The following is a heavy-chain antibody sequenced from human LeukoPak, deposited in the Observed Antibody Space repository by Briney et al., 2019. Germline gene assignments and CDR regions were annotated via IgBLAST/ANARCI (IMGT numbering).Heavy chain of an antibody. Sequence: GGSLRLSCAASGFTFSSYEMNWARQAPGKGLEWVSYISSSGSSIYYAESVEGRFTISRDIAKNSLYLQMNSLRAEDTAVYYCASCASVSCYPVYYYYGMDVWGQGTTVTVSS. J-gene: IGHJ6*02. CDR3: ASCASVSCYPVYYYYGMDV. CDR1: GFTFSSYE. V-gene: IGHV3-48*03. CDR2: ISSSGSSI. D-gene: IGHD2-2*01.